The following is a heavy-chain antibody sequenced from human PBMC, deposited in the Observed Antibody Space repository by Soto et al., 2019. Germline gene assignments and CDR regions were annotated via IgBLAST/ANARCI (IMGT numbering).Heavy chain of an antibody. CDR3: GNDGPKPRRVLRYFHWPGAFDI. CDR2: ISGSGVST. CDR1: GFTFSSYS. V-gene: IGHV3-23*01. Sequence: PGGSLRLSCAASGFTFSSYSISWVRQSPWKGLEWVSAISGSGVSTYYADSVKGRFTISRDNSKNTLYLKMNSLRAEDTAVYYCGNDGPKPRRVLRYFHWPGAFDIWGQRIMVT. J-gene: IGHJ3*02. D-gene: IGHD3-9*01.